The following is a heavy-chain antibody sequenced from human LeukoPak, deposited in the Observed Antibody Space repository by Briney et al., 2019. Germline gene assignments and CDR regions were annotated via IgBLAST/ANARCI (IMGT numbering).Heavy chain of an antibody. V-gene: IGHV3-74*01. CDR1: GFTFSSYW. Sequence: PGRSLRLSCAASGFTFSSYWMRWVRQVPGKGLVWVARINPGGSSITYADSVKGRFTISRDNAKNTLYLQMDSLRAEDTGVYYCARSNRADDYWGQGTLVTVSS. CDR3: ARSNRADDY. D-gene: IGHD1-14*01. CDR2: INPGGSSI. J-gene: IGHJ4*02.